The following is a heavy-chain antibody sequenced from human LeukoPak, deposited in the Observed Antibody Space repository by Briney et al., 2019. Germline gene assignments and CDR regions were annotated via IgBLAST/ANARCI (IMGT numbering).Heavy chain of an antibody. CDR1: GFTFDDYA. CDR2: ISGDGGST. D-gene: IGHD4-23*01. CDR3: ANGGWFDP. J-gene: IGHJ5*02. V-gene: IGHV3-43*02. Sequence: QPGGSLRLSCAASGFTFDDYATHWVRQAPGKGLEWVSLISGDGGSTYYADSVKGRFTIARDNSKNPLYLQMDSLRTEDTALYYCANGGWFDPLGQGTLVTVSS.